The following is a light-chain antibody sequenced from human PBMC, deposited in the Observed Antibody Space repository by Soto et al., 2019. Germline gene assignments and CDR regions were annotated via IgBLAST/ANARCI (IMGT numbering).Light chain of an antibody. CDR3: TSYTTSNTRQIA. V-gene: IGLV2-14*01. J-gene: IGLJ1*01. CDR1: SSDVCGYNY. Sequence: QSVLTQPASVSGSPGQSITISCTGTSSDVCGYNYVSWYQQHPGKAPKFMIYDVSNRPSGVSNRFSGSKSGNTASLTISGLQAEDEADYYCTSYTTSNTRQIAFGTGTKVTVL. CDR2: DVS.